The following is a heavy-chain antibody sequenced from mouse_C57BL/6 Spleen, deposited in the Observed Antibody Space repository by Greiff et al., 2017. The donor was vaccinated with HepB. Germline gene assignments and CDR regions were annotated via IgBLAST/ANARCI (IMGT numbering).Heavy chain of an antibody. Sequence: VQLQESGAELVRPGASVTLSCKASGYTFTDYEMHWVKQTPVHGLEWIGAIDPETGGTAYNQKFKGKAILTADKSSSTAYMELRSLTSEDSAVYYCTRLLRYQLGEYFDYWGQGTTLTVSS. CDR1: GYTFTDYE. CDR2: IDPETGGT. D-gene: IGHD1-1*01. V-gene: IGHV1-15*01. CDR3: TRLLRYQLGEYFDY. J-gene: IGHJ2*01.